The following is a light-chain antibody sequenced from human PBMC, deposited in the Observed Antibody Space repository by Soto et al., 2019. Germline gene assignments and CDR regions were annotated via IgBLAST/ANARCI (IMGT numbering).Light chain of an antibody. CDR1: QSVNSNY. CDR2: AAS. CDR3: QHHDNSEGT. Sequence: EIVLTQSPGTLSLSPGETATLSCRASQSVNSNYLAWYHQRVGQAPRLLIYAASSRATGIPDRFSGSGSGTAFPLTISRLEPEDFAVYYCQHHDNSEGTFGQGTKMEIK. J-gene: IGKJ1*01. V-gene: IGKV3-20*01.